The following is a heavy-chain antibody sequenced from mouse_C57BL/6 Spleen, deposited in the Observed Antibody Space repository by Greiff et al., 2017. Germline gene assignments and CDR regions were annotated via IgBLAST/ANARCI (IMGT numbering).Heavy chain of an antibody. CDR2: IYPGDGDT. J-gene: IGHJ1*03. V-gene: IGHV1-82*01. CDR3: ARGIGGSSHWYFDV. Sequence: VQLQQSGPELVKPGASVKISCKASGYAFSSSWMNWVKQRPGKGLEWIGRIYPGDGDTNYNGKFKGKATLTADKSSSTAYMQLSSLTSEDSAVYCCARGIGGSSHWYFDVWGTGTTVTVSS. CDR1: GYAFSSSW. D-gene: IGHD1-1*01.